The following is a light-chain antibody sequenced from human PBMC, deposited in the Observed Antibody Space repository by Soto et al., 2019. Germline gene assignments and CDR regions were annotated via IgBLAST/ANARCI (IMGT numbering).Light chain of an antibody. J-gene: IGKJ1*01. CDR3: QQSYNSPQT. CDR2: AAS. Sequence: DIQMTQSPSSLSASVGHRVTITCRASQTIRNYLHWYQQKPGKAPNFLIYAASSLQSGVPSRFSGSGSGTDFTLTISSLQPEDFATYSCQQSYNSPQTFGQGTKVDIK. CDR1: QTIRNY. V-gene: IGKV1-39*01.